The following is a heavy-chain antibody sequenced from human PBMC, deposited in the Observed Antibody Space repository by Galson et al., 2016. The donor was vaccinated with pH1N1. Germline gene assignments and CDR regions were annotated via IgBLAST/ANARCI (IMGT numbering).Heavy chain of an antibody. CDR1: GFTFSSYP. CDR2: ISRNSGSI. CDR3: AREDSSGYGYFDY. D-gene: IGHD3-22*01. Sequence: SLRLSCAASGFTFSSYPMNWVRQAPGKGLEWVASISRNSGSIYYRDTVKGRFTISRDNAKNSLFLQMNTLRAEDTAVYLCAREDSSGYGYFDYWGQGTLVTVSS. V-gene: IGHV3-21*01. J-gene: IGHJ4*02.